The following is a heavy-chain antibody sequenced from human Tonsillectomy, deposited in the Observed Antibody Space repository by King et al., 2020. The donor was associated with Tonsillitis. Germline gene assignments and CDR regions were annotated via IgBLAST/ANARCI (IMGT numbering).Heavy chain of an antibody. V-gene: IGHV3-74*01. CDR2: INSDGSST. CDR1: GFTFTSYW. CDR3: AKGGYYDSSGYYVYAFDI. D-gene: IGHD3-22*01. Sequence: EVQLVESGGGLVQPGGSLRLSCAASGFTFTSYWMHWVRQAPGKGLVWVSRINSDGSSTNYADSVKGRFTISRDNAKNTLYLQMNSLRAEDTAVYYCAKGGYYDSSGYYVYAFDIWGHGTMVTVSS. J-gene: IGHJ3*02.